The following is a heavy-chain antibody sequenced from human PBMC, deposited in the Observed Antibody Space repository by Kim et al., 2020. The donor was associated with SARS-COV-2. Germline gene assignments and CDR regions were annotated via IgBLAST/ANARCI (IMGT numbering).Heavy chain of an antibody. CDR3: ARDYHTYQWTPPGAF. D-gene: IGHD3-3*01. V-gene: IGHV1-46*01. CDR1: GYTFVDYS. Sequence: ASVKVSCKTSGYTFVDYSIHWVRQAPGQGLEWMGEINPGDGSTIYAQRFQGRVTTTTDTSASTVYMELSSLRSDDTAPYFCARDYHTYQWTPPGAFWGQG. J-gene: IGHJ4*02. CDR2: INPGDGST.